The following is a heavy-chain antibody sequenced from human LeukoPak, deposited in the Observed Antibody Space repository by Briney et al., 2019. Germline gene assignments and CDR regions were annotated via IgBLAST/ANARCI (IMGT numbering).Heavy chain of an antibody. Sequence: SQTLSLTCAVSGDSVSSNSVAWNWIRQSPSGGLEWLGRTYYRSKWYNEYAVSVKSRITINPDTSNNQVSLYLNFVTPEDTAVYYCTAMVINHASDIWGLGTMVTVYS. V-gene: IGHV6-1*01. CDR3: TAMVINHASDI. J-gene: IGHJ3*02. CDR2: TYYRSKWYN. CDR1: GDSVSSNSVA. D-gene: IGHD4/OR15-4a*01.